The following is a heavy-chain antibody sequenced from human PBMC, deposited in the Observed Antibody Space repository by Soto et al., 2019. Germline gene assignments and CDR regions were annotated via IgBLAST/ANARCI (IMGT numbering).Heavy chain of an antibody. D-gene: IGHD2-15*01. CDR3: AKDIGSVVAANFDY. CDR1: GFTFSSYA. Sequence: GGSLRLSCAAPGFTFSSYAMSWVRQAPGKGLEWVSAISGSGGSTYYADSVKGRFTISRDNSKNTLYLQMNSLRAEDTAVYYCAKDIGSVVAANFDYWGQGTLVTVSS. V-gene: IGHV3-23*01. CDR2: ISGSGGST. J-gene: IGHJ4*02.